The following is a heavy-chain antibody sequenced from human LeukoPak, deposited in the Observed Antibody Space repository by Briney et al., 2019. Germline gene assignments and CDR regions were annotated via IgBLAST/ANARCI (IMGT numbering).Heavy chain of an antibody. J-gene: IGHJ6*02. CDR2: MNPNSGNT. CDR1: GYTFTSYD. D-gene: IGHD6-13*01. Sequence: ASVKVSCKASGYTFTSYDINWVRQATGQGLEWMGWMNPNSGNTGYAQKFQGRVTMTRNTSISTAYMELSSLRSEDTAVYYCARGTAYSSSWYPYYYGMDVWGQGTTVTVS. CDR3: ARGTAYSSSWYPYYYGMDV. V-gene: IGHV1-8*01.